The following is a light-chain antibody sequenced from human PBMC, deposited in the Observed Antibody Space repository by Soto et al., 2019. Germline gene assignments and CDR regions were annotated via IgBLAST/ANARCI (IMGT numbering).Light chain of an antibody. CDR2: WAS. CDR1: LNIYFKSNNRNY. J-gene: IGKJ4*01. V-gene: IGKV4-1*01. CDR3: QQYFITPLT. Sequence: DIVMTQSPDSLRVSLGERATISCTSSLNIYFKSNNRNYLAWYQQKTGQPPKLLVYWASTRESGVPDRFTGSGSGTYFTLTIDNVQPDDVAVYYCQQYFITPLTFGGGTKVDMK.